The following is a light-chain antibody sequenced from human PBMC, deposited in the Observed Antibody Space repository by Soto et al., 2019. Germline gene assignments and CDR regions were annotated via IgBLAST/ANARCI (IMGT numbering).Light chain of an antibody. CDR2: AAS. J-gene: IGKJ1*01. CDR1: QSVSSN. Sequence: IVMTQAPATLSVSPVKRATLSCRASQSVSSNLAWYQQKPGQAPRMLIYAASSRATGIPDRFSGIVSGTDGTISISRLQKEDGAVYDGQQSDTSPRTFGQGTKVDNK. CDR3: QQSDTSPRT. V-gene: IGKV3-20*01.